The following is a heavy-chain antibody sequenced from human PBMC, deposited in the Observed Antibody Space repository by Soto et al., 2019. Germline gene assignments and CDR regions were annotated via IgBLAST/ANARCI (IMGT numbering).Heavy chain of an antibody. D-gene: IGHD1-26*01. CDR1: GGSINKYY. Sequence: PSETLSLTLTVSGGSINKYYWTWIRQPPGKGLEWIGYIYYSGSTNYNPSLKSRVTISVDTSKNQFSLKLRSVTDADTAVYYCARDPSGHPPLYRFDPWGQGALVTAPQ. J-gene: IGHJ5*02. CDR3: ARDPSGHPPLYRFDP. V-gene: IGHV4-59*01. CDR2: IYYSGST.